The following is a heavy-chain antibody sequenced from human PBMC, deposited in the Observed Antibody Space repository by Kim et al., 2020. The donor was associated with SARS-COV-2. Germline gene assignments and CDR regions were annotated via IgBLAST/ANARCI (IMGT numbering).Heavy chain of an antibody. CDR1: GYTFTNYY. CDR3: ARDLPFAGSSWYSRSNWFDT. J-gene: IGHJ5*02. CDR2: INPNSGGS. Sequence: ASVKVSCKASGYTFTNYYIHWVRQAPGQGLEWMGRINPNSGGSNYAQHFLGRVTMTRDTSINTAYMELGSLRSDDTAVYYCARDLPFAGSSWYSRSNWFDTWGQGTLVTVSS. D-gene: IGHD6-13*01. V-gene: IGHV1-2*06.